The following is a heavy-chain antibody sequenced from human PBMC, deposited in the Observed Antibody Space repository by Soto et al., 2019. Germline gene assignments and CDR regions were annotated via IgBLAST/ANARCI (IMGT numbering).Heavy chain of an antibody. Sequence: RLSCAASGFTVSSNYMSWVRQAPGKGLEWVSVIYSGGSTYYADSVKGRFTISRDNSKNTLYLQMNSLGAEDTAVYYCARDRRGDQIYPYSYYFDYWGQGTLVTVSS. D-gene: IGHD2-15*01. J-gene: IGHJ4*02. V-gene: IGHV3-53*01. CDR2: IYSGGST. CDR1: GFTVSSNY. CDR3: ARDRRGDQIYPYSYYFDY.